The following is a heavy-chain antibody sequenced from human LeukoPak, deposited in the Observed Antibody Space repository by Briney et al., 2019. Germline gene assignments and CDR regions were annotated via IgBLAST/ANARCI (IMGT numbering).Heavy chain of an antibody. J-gene: IGHJ4*02. V-gene: IGHV3-23*01. Sequence: PGGSLRLSCAASGFTFSNYGMSWVRQAPGKGLEWVSAISGSGGSTYYADSVKGRFTISRDNSKNTLYLQMNSLRAEDTAVYYCANRAGRYYDSSGYPPYYFDYWGQGTLVTVSS. D-gene: IGHD3-22*01. CDR1: GFTFSNYG. CDR2: ISGSGGST. CDR3: ANRAGRYYDSSGYPPYYFDY.